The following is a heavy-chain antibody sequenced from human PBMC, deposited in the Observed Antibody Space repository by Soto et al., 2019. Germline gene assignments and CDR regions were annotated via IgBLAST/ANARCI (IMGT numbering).Heavy chain of an antibody. V-gene: IGHV1-3*01. CDR2: INPGNGNT. CDR1: GYTFTSYA. J-gene: IGHJ2*01. CDR3: ARGASSVTTFYFDL. Sequence: ASVKVSCTASGYTFTSYAMHWVRQVPGQRLEWMGWINPGNGNTKNSQKFQGRVTITRDTFASTAYMELSSLRSEDTAVYYCARGASSVTTFYFDLWGRGTLVTVSS. D-gene: IGHD4-17*01.